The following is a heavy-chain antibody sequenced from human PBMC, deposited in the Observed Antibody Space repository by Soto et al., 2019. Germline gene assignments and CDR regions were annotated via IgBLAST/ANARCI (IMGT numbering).Heavy chain of an antibody. D-gene: IGHD3-22*01. J-gene: IGHJ4*02. CDR1: GYTFTGYY. V-gene: IGHV1-2*02. CDR2: INPNSGGT. CDR3: ARDSPYYYDSSGYYDY. Sequence: ASVKVSCKASGYTFTGYYMRWVRQAPGQGLEWMGWINPNSGGTNYAQKFQGRVTMTRDTSISTAYMELSRLRSDDTAVYYCARDSPYYYDSSGYYDYWGQGTLVTVSS.